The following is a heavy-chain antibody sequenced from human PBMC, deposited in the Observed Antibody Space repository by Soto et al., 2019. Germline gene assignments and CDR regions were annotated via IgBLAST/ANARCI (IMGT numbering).Heavy chain of an antibody. Sequence: PSETLSLTCAVSGGSISSSNWWSWVRQPPGKGLEWIGEIYHSGSTNYNPSLKSRVTISVDKSKNQFSLKLSSVTAADTAVYYCARGTVYYDILTGYYTGGMDVWGQGTTVTVS. J-gene: IGHJ6*02. CDR3: ARGTVYYDILTGYYTGGMDV. CDR2: IYHSGST. D-gene: IGHD3-9*01. CDR1: GGSISSSNW. V-gene: IGHV4-4*02.